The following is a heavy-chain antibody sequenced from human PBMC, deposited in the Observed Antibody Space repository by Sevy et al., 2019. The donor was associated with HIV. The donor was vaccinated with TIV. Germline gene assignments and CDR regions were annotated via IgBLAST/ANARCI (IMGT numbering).Heavy chain of an antibody. V-gene: IGHV4-39*02. Sequence: SETLSLTCTVSGDSLSSNDYYWAWIRQPPGKGLDWIGSICYSGSTYYYPSLKSRVTISVDTSKNQFSLKLRSVTAADTAVYYCAREGPRIAQFDYWGQGTLVTVSS. J-gene: IGHJ4*02. D-gene: IGHD6-13*01. CDR3: AREGPRIAQFDY. CDR1: GDSLSSNDYY. CDR2: ICYSGST.